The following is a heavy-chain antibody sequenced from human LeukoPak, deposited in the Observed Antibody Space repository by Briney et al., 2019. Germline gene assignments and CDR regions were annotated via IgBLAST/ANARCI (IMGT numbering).Heavy chain of an antibody. D-gene: IGHD2/OR15-2a*01. CDR2: IYYSGTT. J-gene: IGHJ6*02. CDR1: GASINTYY. Sequence: SETLSLTCTVSGASINTYYWSWIRQPPGKGLEWIGYIYYSGTTSYNPSLKTRVTISIDTSKNQFSLKLSSVTAADTAVYYCAKGGSTNFYYGDVWGQGTTVTVSS. V-gene: IGHV4-59*01. CDR3: AKGGSTNFYYGDV.